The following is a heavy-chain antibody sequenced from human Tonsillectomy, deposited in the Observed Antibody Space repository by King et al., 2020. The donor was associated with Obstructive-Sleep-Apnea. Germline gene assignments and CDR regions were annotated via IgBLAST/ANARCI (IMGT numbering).Heavy chain of an antibody. CDR2: IYYSGST. CDR3: ARQGGIRGVIKGPVDY. J-gene: IGHJ4*02. V-gene: IGHV4-39*01. D-gene: IGHD3-10*01. Sequence: LQLQESGPGLVKPSETLSLTCTVSGGSISSSSYYWGWIRQPPGKGLEWIGSIYYSGSTYYNPSLKSRVTIFVDTSKNQFSLRLNSVTATDTAVFYCARQGGIRGVIKGPVDYWGQGTLVTVSS. CDR1: GGSISSSSYY.